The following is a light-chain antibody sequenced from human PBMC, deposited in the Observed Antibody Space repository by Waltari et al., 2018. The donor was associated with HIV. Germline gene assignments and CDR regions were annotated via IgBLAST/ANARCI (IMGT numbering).Light chain of an antibody. CDR3: QQYYSTPRT. CDR1: QGISNS. CDR2: VAS. Sequence: DIQMTQSPSSLSASVGDRVTITCRASQGISNSLAWYQQKPGKAPNLLLSVASRLESGVPSRFSGSGSGTDYTLTISSLQPEDFATYYCQQYYSTPRTFGQGTKVEIK. J-gene: IGKJ1*01. V-gene: IGKV1-NL1*01.